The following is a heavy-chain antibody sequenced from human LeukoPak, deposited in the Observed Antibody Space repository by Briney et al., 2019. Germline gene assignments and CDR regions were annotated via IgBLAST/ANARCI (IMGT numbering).Heavy chain of an antibody. CDR3: ARDQYSGSYYTYYYYYMDV. D-gene: IGHD1-26*01. J-gene: IGHJ6*03. CDR2: ISAYNGNT. CDR1: GYTFASYG. V-gene: IGHV1-18*01. Sequence: ASVKVSCKASGYTFASYGISWVRQAPGQGLEWMGWISAYNGNTNYAQKLQGRVTMTTDTSTSTAYMELRSLRSDDTAVYYCARDQYSGSYYTYYYYYMDVWGKGTTVTVSS.